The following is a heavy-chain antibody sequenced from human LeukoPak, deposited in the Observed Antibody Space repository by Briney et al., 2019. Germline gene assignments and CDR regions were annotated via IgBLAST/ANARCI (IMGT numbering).Heavy chain of an antibody. CDR2: IIPFYDTT. CDR1: GGTFSSYA. Sequence: GASVKVSCKASGGTFSSYAISWVRQAPGQGLEWMGGIIPFYDTTNYAQNFQGRVTITADASTSTFDMELSSLRYEDTAVYFCARMVGYSYSDYWGQGTLVTVSS. J-gene: IGHJ4*02. V-gene: IGHV1-69*13. CDR3: ARMVGYSYSDY. D-gene: IGHD5-18*01.